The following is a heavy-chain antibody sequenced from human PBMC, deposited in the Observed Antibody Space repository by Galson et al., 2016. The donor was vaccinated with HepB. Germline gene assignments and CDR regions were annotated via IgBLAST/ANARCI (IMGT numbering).Heavy chain of an antibody. CDR3: CSSYSGRTEYFRR. D-gene: IGHD4-11*01. CDR1: GFAFSDSA. J-gene: IGHJ1*01. CDR2: IRVNGQNDAT. V-gene: IGHV3-73*01. Sequence: SLRLSCAASGFAFSDSALHWVRQASGKGLEWVARIRVNGQNDATEYAPSVRGRFTISRDDSKKMAYLQMTSLKTEDTALYYCCSSYSGRTEYFRRWGQGTLVTVSS.